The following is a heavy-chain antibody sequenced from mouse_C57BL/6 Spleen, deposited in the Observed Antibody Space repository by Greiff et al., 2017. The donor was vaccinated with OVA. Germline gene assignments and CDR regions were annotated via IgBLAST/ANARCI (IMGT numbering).Heavy chain of an antibody. D-gene: IGHD4-1*01. CDR3: ARPTGTNYFDY. V-gene: IGHV1-50*01. CDR2: IDPSDSYT. J-gene: IGHJ2*01. CDR1: GYTFTSYW. Sequence: VQLQQPGAELVKPGASVKLSCKASGYTFTSYWMQWVKQRPGQGLEWIGEIDPSDSYTNYNQKFKGKATLTVDTSSSTAYMQLSSLTSEDSAVYYCARPTGTNYFDYWGQGTTLTVSS.